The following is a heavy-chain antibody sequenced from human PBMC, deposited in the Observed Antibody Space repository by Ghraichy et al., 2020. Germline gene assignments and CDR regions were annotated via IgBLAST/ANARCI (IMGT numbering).Heavy chain of an antibody. CDR2: IYHSGST. CDR3: ASLGVQLWLFGDV. Sequence: SETLSLTCAVSGYSISSGYYWGWIRQPPGKGLEWIGSIYHSGSTYYNPSLKSRVTISVDTSKNQFSLKLSSVTAADTAVYYCASLGVQLWLFGDVWGQGTTVTVSS. V-gene: IGHV4-38-2*01. D-gene: IGHD5-18*01. CDR1: GYSISSGYY. J-gene: IGHJ6*02.